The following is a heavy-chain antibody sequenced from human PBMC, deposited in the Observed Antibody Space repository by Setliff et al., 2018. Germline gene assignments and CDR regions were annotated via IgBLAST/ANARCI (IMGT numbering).Heavy chain of an antibody. J-gene: IGHJ4*02. CDR1: GYTLTNYY. CDR3: ARAPLESGYYYGQGHYFDN. CDR2: INPSGGLT. D-gene: IGHD5-18*01. V-gene: IGHV1-46*01. Sequence: ASVKVSCKASGYTLTNYYMHWVRQAPGQGLEWVGIINPSGGLTRYAQKFQGRVTMTRDTSTSTVYMEVSSLRSEDTAVYYCARAPLESGYYYGQGHYFDNWGQGTLVTVSS.